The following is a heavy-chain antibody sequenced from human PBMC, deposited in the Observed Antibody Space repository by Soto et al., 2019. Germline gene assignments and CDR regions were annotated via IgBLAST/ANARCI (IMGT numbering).Heavy chain of an antibody. Sequence: PGGSLRLSCAGSGFSFRDYPMSWVRQAPGKGLEWVSSINDGGGSPYYADSVEGRFTISRDDSGNTLYLQMSSLRAEDTAVYYFASCSWLKSQFEFWGQGTPVPVSS. CDR1: GFSFRDYP. CDR2: INDGGGSP. V-gene: IGHV3-23*01. CDR3: ASCSWLKSQFEF. J-gene: IGHJ1*01. D-gene: IGHD2-15*01.